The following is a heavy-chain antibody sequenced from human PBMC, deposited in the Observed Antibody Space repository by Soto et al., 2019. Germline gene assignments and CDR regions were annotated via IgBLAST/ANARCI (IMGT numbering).Heavy chain of an antibody. CDR2: ISGGGGTT. V-gene: IGHV3-23*01. Sequence: DVQLLESGGGLVQPGGSLRLSCAASGFTFSSYAMAWVRQAPGKGLEWVSVISGGGGTTYYAESVKGRFTISRGNSKQMLNLKMDGVRAEDTAVYHCAKTLVTMVRGKYYYMDVWGKGTTVSVSS. CDR3: AKTLVTMVRGKYYYMDV. J-gene: IGHJ6*03. D-gene: IGHD3-10*01. CDR1: GFTFSSYA.